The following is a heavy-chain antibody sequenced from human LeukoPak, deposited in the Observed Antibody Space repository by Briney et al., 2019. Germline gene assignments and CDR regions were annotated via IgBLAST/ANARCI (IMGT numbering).Heavy chain of an antibody. Sequence: ETLSLTCTVSVDSISGYYWSWIRQPPGKGLEWVSAISGSGGSTYYADSVKGRFTISRDNSKNTLYLQLNSLRAEDTAVYYCAKSERITVAGIDYWGQGTLVTVSS. CDR2: ISGSGGST. CDR3: AKSERITVAGIDY. V-gene: IGHV3-23*01. J-gene: IGHJ4*02. D-gene: IGHD6-19*01. CDR1: VDSISGYY.